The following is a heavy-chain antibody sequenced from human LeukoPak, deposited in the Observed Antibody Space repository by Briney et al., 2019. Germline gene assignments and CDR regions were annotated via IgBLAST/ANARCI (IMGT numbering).Heavy chain of an antibody. D-gene: IGHD4-17*01. V-gene: IGHV3-53*01. Sequence: GGSLRLSCAASGFTVSGSYMSWARHAPGKGLEWVSVIHTDGTTYHADSVKGRFTISRDDSKNTPYLQMNSLRAGDTAMYYCARHDYGDPWGQGTLVTVSS. CDR3: ARHDYGDP. CDR2: IHTDGTT. J-gene: IGHJ5*02. CDR1: GFTVSGSY.